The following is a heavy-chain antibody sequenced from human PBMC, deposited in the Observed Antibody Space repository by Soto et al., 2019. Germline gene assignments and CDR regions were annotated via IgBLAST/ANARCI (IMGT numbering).Heavy chain of an antibody. D-gene: IGHD2-8*01. V-gene: IGHV3-13*01. CDR1: VFTFSSYD. J-gene: IGHJ6*02. CDR2: IGTAGDT. CDR3: ARDRMANNGDYYYYYGMDV. Sequence: PGGSLRLSCAASVFTFSSYDMHWVRQATGKGLEWVSAIGTAGDTYYPGSVKGRFTISRENAKNSLYLQMNSLRAEDTAVYYCARDRMANNGDYYYYYGMDVWGQGTTVTVSS.